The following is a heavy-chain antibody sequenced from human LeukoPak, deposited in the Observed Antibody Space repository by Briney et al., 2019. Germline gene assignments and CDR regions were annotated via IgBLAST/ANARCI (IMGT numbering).Heavy chain of an antibody. CDR3: ARVSTYFGVVTDFDY. Sequence: GASVTVSCKASGYTFTSYDINWVRQATGQGLEWMGWMNPNSGNTGYAQKFQSRVTMTRNTSISTAYMELSSLRSEDTAVYYCARVSTYFGVVTDFDYWGQGTLVTVSS. D-gene: IGHD3-3*01. V-gene: IGHV1-8*01. CDR2: MNPNSGNT. CDR1: GYTFTSYD. J-gene: IGHJ4*02.